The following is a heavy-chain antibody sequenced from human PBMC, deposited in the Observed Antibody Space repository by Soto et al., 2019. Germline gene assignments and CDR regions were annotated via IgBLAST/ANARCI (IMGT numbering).Heavy chain of an antibody. CDR2: IFHNGAT. V-gene: IGHV4-4*02. Sequence: QVQLQESGPGLVKASETLSLTCAVSSGSVSSYTWWSWVRQPPGQGLEWIAEIFHNGATNYNPSLKSRVTIVIDTSKNQFSLKVISVTAADTAVYYCVRHGSGSYLSDWGQGALVTVSS. CDR1: SGSVSSYTW. CDR3: VRHGSGSYLSD. D-gene: IGHD3-10*01. J-gene: IGHJ4*02.